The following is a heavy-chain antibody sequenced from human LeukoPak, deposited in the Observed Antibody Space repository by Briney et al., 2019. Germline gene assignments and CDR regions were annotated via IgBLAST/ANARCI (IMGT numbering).Heavy chain of an antibody. V-gene: IGHV3-21*01. Sequence: GGSLRLSCAASGFTFSSYAMSWVRQAPGKGLEWVSSISSSSSYIYYADSVKGRFTISRDNAKNSLYLQMNSLRAEDTAVYYCARDEERYYDFWSGYYGYFDYWGQGTLVTVSS. CDR3: ARDEERYYDFWSGYYGYFDY. J-gene: IGHJ4*02. CDR2: ISSSSSYI. D-gene: IGHD3-3*01. CDR1: GFTFSSYA.